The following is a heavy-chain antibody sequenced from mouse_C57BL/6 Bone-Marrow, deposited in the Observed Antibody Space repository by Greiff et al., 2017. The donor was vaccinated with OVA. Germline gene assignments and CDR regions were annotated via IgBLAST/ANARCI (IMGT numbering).Heavy chain of an antibody. CDR1: GFNIKDDY. D-gene: IGHD1-1*01. CDR2: IDPENGDT. Sequence: EVKLMESGAELVRPGASVKLSCTASGFNIKDDYMHWVKQRPEQGLEWIGWIDPENGDTEYASKFQGKATITADTSSNTAYLQLSSLTSEDTAVYYCTTIGSSVDYWGQGTTLTVSS. J-gene: IGHJ2*01. CDR3: TTIGSSVDY. V-gene: IGHV14-4*01.